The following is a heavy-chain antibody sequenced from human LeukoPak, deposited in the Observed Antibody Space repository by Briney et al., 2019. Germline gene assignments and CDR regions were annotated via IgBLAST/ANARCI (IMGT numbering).Heavy chain of an antibody. D-gene: IGHD3-22*01. CDR3: AADSSGYFGAGDC. CDR2: IIPIFGSA. CDR1: GGTFSSYA. Sequence: ASVKVSCKASGGTFSSYAISWVRQAPGQGLEWMGGIIPIFGSANYAQKFQGRVTITTDESTSTAYMELSSLRSEDTAVYYCAADSSGYFGAGDCWGPGTTVTVSS. J-gene: IGHJ6*02. V-gene: IGHV1-69*05.